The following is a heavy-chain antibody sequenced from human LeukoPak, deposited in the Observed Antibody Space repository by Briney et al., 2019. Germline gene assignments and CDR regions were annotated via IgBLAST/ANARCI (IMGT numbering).Heavy chain of an antibody. CDR3: ARHVVLRFLEWSTYFDY. CDR2: INHSGST. CDR1: GGSFSGYY. V-gene: IGHV4-34*01. D-gene: IGHD3-3*01. Sequence: SETLSLTCAVYGGSFSGYYWSWIRQPPGKGLEWIGEINHSGSTNYNPSLKSRVTISVDTSKNQFSLKLSSVTAADTAVYYCARHVVLRFLEWSTYFDYWGQGTLVTVSS. J-gene: IGHJ4*02.